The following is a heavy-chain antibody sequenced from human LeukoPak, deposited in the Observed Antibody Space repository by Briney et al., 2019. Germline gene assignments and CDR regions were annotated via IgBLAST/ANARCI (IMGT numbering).Heavy chain of an antibody. CDR2: IYYSGST. Sequence: SESLSLTCPVAGASISSYYWSWIRQPPGKGLEWLGYIYYSGSTNYNPSLKSRVTISVATSMNQFSLKLSSVTAADTAVYYCARKGYYDSSGYRIDAFDIWGQGTMVTVSS. CDR3: ARKGYYDSSGYRIDAFDI. CDR1: GASISSYY. D-gene: IGHD3-22*01. V-gene: IGHV4-59*08. J-gene: IGHJ3*02.